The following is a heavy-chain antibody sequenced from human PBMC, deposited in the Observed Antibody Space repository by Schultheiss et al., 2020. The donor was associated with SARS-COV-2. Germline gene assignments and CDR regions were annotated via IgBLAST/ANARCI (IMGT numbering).Heavy chain of an antibody. CDR2: INHSGST. V-gene: IGHV4-34*01. J-gene: IGHJ4*02. CDR3: ATGPSSTSLPFDY. CDR1: GGSFSGYY. D-gene: IGHD2-2*01. Sequence: SETLSLTCAVYGGSFSGYYWSWIRQPPGKGLEWIGEINHSGSTYYNPSLKSRVTISVDTSKNQFSLKLSSVTAADTAVYYCATGPSSTSLPFDYWGQGTLVTVSS.